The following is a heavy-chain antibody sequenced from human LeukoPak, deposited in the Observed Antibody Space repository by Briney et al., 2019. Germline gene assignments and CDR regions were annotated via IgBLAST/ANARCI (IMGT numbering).Heavy chain of an antibody. Sequence: GASVKVSCKASGYTFTSYYMHWVRQAPGQGLEWMGIINPSGGSTSYAQKFQGRVTMTRDMSTSTVYMELSGLRSEDTAVYYCARYPRGVAFDIWGQGTMVTVSS. V-gene: IGHV1-46*01. CDR3: ARYPRGVAFDI. D-gene: IGHD3-16*01. CDR2: INPSGGST. CDR1: GYTFTSYY. J-gene: IGHJ3*02.